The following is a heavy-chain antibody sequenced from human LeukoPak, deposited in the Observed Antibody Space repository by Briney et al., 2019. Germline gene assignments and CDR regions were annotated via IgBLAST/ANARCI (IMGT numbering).Heavy chain of an antibody. CDR1: GFTFSSYA. J-gene: IGHJ4*02. CDR2: FSGSGGST. V-gene: IGHV3-23*01. CDR3: SKDLDYFHDF. Sequence: GGSLGLCCAAYGFTFSSYAMSWVRLAPGEGLEWASAFSGSGGSTYYADSVKGRFTISRENSKNTLYLQMNGLRDDDTAVYILSKDLDYFHDFWGQGTLVTVYS. D-gene: IGHD2/OR15-2a*01.